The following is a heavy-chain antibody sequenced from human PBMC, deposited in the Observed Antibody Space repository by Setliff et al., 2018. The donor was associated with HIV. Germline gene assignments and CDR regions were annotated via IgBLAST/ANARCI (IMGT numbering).Heavy chain of an antibody. CDR3: TRQGDFGQWGDY. D-gene: IGHD4-17*01. CDR2: IFPGDSDT. V-gene: IGHV5-51*01. CDR1: GYTLTNYW. J-gene: IGHJ4*02. Sequence: PGESLKISCKGSGYTLTNYWIGWVRQMPGKSLDWLGIIFPGDSDTRYNPSFEGQVTISADKSISTAYLQWSSLKASDTAIYYCTRQGDFGQWGDYWGQGAQVTVSS.